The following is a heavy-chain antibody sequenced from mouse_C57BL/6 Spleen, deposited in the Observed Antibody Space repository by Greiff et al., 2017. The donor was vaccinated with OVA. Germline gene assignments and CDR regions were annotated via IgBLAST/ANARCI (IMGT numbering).Heavy chain of an antibody. CDR2: INPNNGGT. CDR1: GYTFTDYN. J-gene: IGHJ4*01. CDR3: AREGGSRPYYAMDY. Sequence: VHVKQSGPELVKPGASVKIPCKASGYTFTDYNMDWVKQSHGKSLEWIGDINPNNGGTIYNQKFKGKATLTVDKSSSTAYMERRSLTSEDTAVYYCAREGGSRPYYAMDYWGQGTSVTVAS. D-gene: IGHD1-1*01. V-gene: IGHV1-18*01.